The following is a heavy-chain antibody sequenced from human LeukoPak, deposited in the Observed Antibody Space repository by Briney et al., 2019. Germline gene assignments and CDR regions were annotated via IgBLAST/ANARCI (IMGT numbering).Heavy chain of an antibody. CDR3: ARDRSPEGYYDSSHWDYYHGMDV. D-gene: IGHD3-22*01. V-gene: IGHV4-59*01. CDR2: IYYSGGT. Sequence: SETLSLTCTVSGGSISNYYWSWIRQPPRKGLNWMGYIYYSGGTNYNPSLKSRVTISVDTSKNQFSLNLSSVTAADTAMYYCARDRSPEGYYDSSHWDYYHGMDVWGQGTTVTVSS. J-gene: IGHJ6*02. CDR1: GGSISNYY.